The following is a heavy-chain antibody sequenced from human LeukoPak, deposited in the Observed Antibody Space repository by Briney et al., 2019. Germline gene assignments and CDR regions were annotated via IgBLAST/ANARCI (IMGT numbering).Heavy chain of an antibody. D-gene: IGHD3-16*01. Sequence: ASVKVSCKASGYTFTSYYMHWVRQAPGQGLEWMEIINPSGGSTSYAQKFQGRVTMTKDTSTSTVYMELSSLRSEDTAVYYCARTRSGGDDAFDIWGQGTMVTVSS. CDR3: ARTRSGGDDAFDI. CDR1: GYTFTSYY. J-gene: IGHJ3*02. CDR2: INPSGGST. V-gene: IGHV1-46*01.